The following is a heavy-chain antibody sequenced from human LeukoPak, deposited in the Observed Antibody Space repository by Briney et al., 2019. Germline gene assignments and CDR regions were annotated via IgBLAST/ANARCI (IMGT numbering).Heavy chain of an antibody. CDR3: ARVPVFVGGYYYSNWFDP. CDR2: IYYSGST. Sequence: SETLSLTCTVSGGSISSYYWSWIRQPPGKGLEWIGYIYYSGSTNYNPFLKSRVTISVDTSKNQFSLKLSSVTAADTAVYYCARVPVFVGGYYYSNWFDPWGQGTLVTVSS. D-gene: IGHD3-22*01. J-gene: IGHJ5*02. V-gene: IGHV4-59*01. CDR1: GGSISSYY.